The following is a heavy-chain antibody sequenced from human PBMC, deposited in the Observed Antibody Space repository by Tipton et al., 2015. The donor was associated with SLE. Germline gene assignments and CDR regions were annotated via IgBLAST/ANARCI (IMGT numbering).Heavy chain of an antibody. Sequence: TLSLTCTVSGGSISSSSYYRGWIRQPPGKGLEWIGSIYYSGSTYYNPSLKSRVTISVDTSKNQFSLKLSSVTAADTAVYYCARGRGIAAAVLGAFDIWGQGTMVTVSS. CDR2: IYYSGST. CDR3: ARGRGIAAAVLGAFDI. V-gene: IGHV4-39*07. J-gene: IGHJ3*02. CDR1: GGSISSSSYY. D-gene: IGHD6-13*01.